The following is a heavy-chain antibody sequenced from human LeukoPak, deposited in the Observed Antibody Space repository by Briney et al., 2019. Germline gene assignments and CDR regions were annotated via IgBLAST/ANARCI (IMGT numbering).Heavy chain of an antibody. V-gene: IGHV4-34*01. CDR2: INHSGST. CDR3: ARSPTRAIAARVYWYFDL. Sequence: SETPSLTCAVCGGSFSGYYWSWIRQPPGKGLEWIGEINHSGSTNYNPSLKSRVTISVDTSKNQFSLKLSSVTAADTAVYYCARSPTRAIAARVYWYFDLWGRGTLVTVSS. CDR1: GGSFSGYY. D-gene: IGHD6-6*01. J-gene: IGHJ2*01.